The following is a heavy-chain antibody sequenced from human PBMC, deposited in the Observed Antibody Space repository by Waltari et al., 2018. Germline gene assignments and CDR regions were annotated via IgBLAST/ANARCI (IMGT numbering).Heavy chain of an antibody. CDR1: GYTFTSYD. D-gene: IGHD3-3*01. V-gene: IGHV1-8*01. Sequence: QVQLVQSGAEVKKPGASVKVSCKASGYTFTSYDINWVRQAPGQGLEWMGWMNPNSGNTGYAQKFQGRVTMTRNTSISTAYMELSSLRSEDTAVYYCARGGYYDFWSGYYDYYMDVWGKGTTVTVSS. J-gene: IGHJ6*03. CDR2: MNPNSGNT. CDR3: ARGGYYDFWSGYYDYYMDV.